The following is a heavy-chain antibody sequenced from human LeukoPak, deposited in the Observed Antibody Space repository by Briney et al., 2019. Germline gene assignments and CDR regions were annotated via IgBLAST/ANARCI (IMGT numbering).Heavy chain of an antibody. D-gene: IGHD3-3*01. J-gene: IGHJ6*03. CDR3: ARGGSYYDFWSGYYDYYFYMDV. CDR1: GGSISSYY. Sequence: PAETLSLTCTVSGGSISSYYWSWIRQPPGKGLEGIGYIYYSGGNNYNPYLKSRVTISVDTSKNQFSLRLTSVTAADTAVYYCARGGSYYDFWSGYYDYYFYMDVWGKGTTVTVSS. CDR2: IYYSGGN. V-gene: IGHV4-59*01.